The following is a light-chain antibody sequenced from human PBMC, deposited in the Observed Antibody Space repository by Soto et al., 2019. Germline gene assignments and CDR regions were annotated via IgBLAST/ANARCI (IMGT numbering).Light chain of an antibody. J-gene: IGKJ2*01. Sequence: ESVLTQSPGTLSLSPGERATLSCRASQSVSSLYLAWYQQKPGQAPRLLIYGASSRATGVPDRFSGSASGTDLTLPISRLEPEEFPVYYSQQYGASPYTFDQGTKLEIK. V-gene: IGKV3-20*01. CDR3: QQYGASPYT. CDR2: GAS. CDR1: QSVSSLY.